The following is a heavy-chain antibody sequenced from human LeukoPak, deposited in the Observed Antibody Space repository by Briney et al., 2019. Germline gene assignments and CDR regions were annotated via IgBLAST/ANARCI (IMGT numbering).Heavy chain of an antibody. CDR2: ISSSGSTI. V-gene: IGHV3-11*04. J-gene: IGHJ4*02. CDR3: ASRNSKWLVNYFDY. D-gene: IGHD6-19*01. CDR1: GFTFSDYY. Sequence: GGSLRLSCAASGFTFSDYYMSWIRQAPGKGLEWVSYISSSGSTIYYADSVKGRFTISRDNAKNTLYLQMNSLRAEDTAVYYCASRNSKWLVNYFDYWGEGTMVTVSS.